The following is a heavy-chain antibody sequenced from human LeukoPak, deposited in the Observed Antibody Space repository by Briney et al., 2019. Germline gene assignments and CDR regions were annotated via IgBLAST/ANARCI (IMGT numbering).Heavy chain of an antibody. V-gene: IGHV1-46*01. CDR2: INPSGDPT. Sequence: ASVKVSCKASGYTFTGYYMHWVRQAPGQGLGWVGIINPSGDPTTYAQKFQGRVTMTSDMSTSTVYMELSSLRSEDTAVYYCARSSGYYSSLFYMHVWGKGATVTVSS. CDR3: ARSSGYYSSLFYMHV. J-gene: IGHJ6*03. D-gene: IGHD3-22*01. CDR1: GYTFTGYY.